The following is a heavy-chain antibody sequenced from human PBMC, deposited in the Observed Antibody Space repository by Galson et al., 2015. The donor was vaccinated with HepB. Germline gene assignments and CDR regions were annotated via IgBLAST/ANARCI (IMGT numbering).Heavy chain of an antibody. CDR2: INSDGSST. J-gene: IGHJ4*02. D-gene: IGHD3-22*01. Sequence: SLRLSCAASGFTFSSYWMHWVRQAPGKGLVWVSRINSDGSSTSYADSVKGRFTISRDNAKNTLYLQMNSLRAEDTAVYYCARGPVEYYYDSRWEKGDIDYWGQGTLVTVSS. CDR1: GFTFSSYW. CDR3: ARGPVEYYYDSRWEKGDIDY. V-gene: IGHV3-74*01.